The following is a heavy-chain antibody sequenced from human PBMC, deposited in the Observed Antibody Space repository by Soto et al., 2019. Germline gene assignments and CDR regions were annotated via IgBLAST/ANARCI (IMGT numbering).Heavy chain of an antibody. D-gene: IGHD6-13*01. Sequence: DVQLVESGGGLVQPGRSLRLSCAASGFTFDDYAMHWVRQAPGKGLEWVSGISWNSGSIGYADSVKGRFTISRDNAKNSLYLQMNSLRAEDTALYYCAKALGTSSWGSDYYYYYMDAWGKGTTVTVSS. V-gene: IGHV3-9*01. CDR1: GFTFDDYA. CDR3: AKALGTSSWGSDYYYYYMDA. J-gene: IGHJ6*03. CDR2: ISWNSGSI.